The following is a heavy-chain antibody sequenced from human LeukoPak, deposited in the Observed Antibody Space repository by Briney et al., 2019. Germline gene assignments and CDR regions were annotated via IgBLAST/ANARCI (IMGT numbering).Heavy chain of an antibody. D-gene: IGHD6-19*01. V-gene: IGHV1-18*01. Sequence: ASVKVSCKASGYTFTSYGISWVRQAPGQGLEWMGWISAYNGNTNYAQKLQGRVTMTTDTSTSTAYMGLRSLRSDDTAVYYCARASDGIAVAGMDIDYWGQGTLVTVSS. J-gene: IGHJ4*02. CDR1: GYTFTSYG. CDR3: ARASDGIAVAGMDIDY. CDR2: ISAYNGNT.